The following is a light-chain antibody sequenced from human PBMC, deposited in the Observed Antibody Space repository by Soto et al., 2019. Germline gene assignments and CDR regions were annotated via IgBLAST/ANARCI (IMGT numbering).Light chain of an antibody. Sequence: DIQMTQSPSTLSASVGDRVTITCRASQSISIWLAWYQQKPGKAPKLLIYKASSLLNGVPSRFSGRGSGTEFTLTISSLQPDDFATYFCQQYNSYWTFGQGTKVEIK. CDR1: QSISIW. J-gene: IGKJ1*01. CDR2: KAS. CDR3: QQYNSYWT. V-gene: IGKV1-5*03.